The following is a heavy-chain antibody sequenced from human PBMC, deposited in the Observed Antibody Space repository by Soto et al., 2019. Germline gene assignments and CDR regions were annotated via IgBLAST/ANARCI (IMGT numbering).Heavy chain of an antibody. CDR1: GFTFSDYY. CDR2: ISSSSSYT. D-gene: IGHD3-22*01. V-gene: IGHV3-11*06. J-gene: IGHJ4*02. CDR3: ARGSYYESPGEKFDY. Sequence: LRLSCAASGFTFSDYYMSWIRQAPGKGLEWVSYISSSSSYTNYADSVKGRFTISRDNAKNSLYLQMNSLRAEDTAVYYCARGSYYESPGEKFDYWGQGPLVTVSS.